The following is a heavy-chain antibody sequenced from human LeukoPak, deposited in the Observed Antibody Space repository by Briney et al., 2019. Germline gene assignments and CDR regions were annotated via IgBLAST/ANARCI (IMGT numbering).Heavy chain of an antibody. CDR2: IYYSGST. J-gene: IGHJ2*01. CDR3: ASGSNIAAIRYFDL. V-gene: IGHV4-39*07. D-gene: IGHD6-25*01. Sequence: SEPCPSCTVSGGSISSSSYYWGWIRQPPGKGLEWIGSIYYSGSTYYNPSLKSRVTISVDTSKNQFSLKLSSVTAADTAVYFCASGSNIAAIRYFDLWGRGTLVTVSS. CDR1: GGSISSSSYY.